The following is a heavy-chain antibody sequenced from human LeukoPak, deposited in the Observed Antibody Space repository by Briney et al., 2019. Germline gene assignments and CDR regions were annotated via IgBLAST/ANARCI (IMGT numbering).Heavy chain of an antibody. CDR3: ARGRGSRY. CDR1: GGSLSGYY. D-gene: IGHD3-16*01. CDR2: INHSGST. Sequence: SETLSLTCAVYGGSLSGYYWSWIRQPPGKGLEWIGEINHSGSTNYNPSLKSRVTISVDTSKNQFSLKLSSVTAADTAVYYCARGRGSRYWGQGTLVTVSS. V-gene: IGHV4-34*01. J-gene: IGHJ4*02.